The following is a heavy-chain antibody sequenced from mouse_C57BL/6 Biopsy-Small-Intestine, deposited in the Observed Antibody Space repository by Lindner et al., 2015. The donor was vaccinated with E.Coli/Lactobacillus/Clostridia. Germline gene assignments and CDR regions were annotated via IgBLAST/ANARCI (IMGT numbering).Heavy chain of an antibody. J-gene: IGHJ2*01. D-gene: IGHD4-1*02. Sequence: VQLQESGAELARPGASVKLSCKASGYTFTSYGISWVKQRTGQGLEWIGEIYPRSGNTYYNEKFKGKATLTADKSSSTAYMELRSLTSEDSAVYFCARIQLGREEEYYFDYWGQGTTLTVSS. CDR3: ARIQLGREEEYYFDY. CDR1: GYTFTSYG. V-gene: IGHV1-81*01. CDR2: IYPRSGNT.